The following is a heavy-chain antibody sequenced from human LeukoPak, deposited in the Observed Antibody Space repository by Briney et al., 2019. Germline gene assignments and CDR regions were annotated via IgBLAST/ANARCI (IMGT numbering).Heavy chain of an antibody. J-gene: IGHJ4*02. V-gene: IGHV4-59*01. CDR2: IYFSGST. CDR1: GDSISTYY. Sequence: SSETLSLTCIVSGDSISTYYWSWIRQSPGKGLEWIGHIYFSGSTNYNPSFKSRVTISVDPSKNQVSLRLGSVTAADTAVYYCARGGDWLFDYWGQGILVTVSS. D-gene: IGHD2-21*02. CDR3: ARGGDWLFDY.